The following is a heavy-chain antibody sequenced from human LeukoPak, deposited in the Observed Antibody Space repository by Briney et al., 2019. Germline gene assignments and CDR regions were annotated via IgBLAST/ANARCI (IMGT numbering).Heavy chain of an antibody. CDR3: ARGVSGFFDY. CDR2: IYYSGST. CDR1: GGSISSYY. J-gene: IGHJ4*02. D-gene: IGHD2/OR15-2a*01. Sequence: SETLSLTCTVSGGSISSYYWSWIRQPPGKGLEWIGYIYYSGSTNYNPSLKSRVTISVDTSKNQFSLKRSSVTAADTAVYYCARGVSGFFDYWGQGTLVPVSS. V-gene: IGHV4-59*01.